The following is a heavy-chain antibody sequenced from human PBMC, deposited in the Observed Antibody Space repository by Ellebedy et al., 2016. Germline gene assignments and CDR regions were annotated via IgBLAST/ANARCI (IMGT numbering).Heavy chain of an antibody. CDR3: AKDQNQSAWYGWFDS. D-gene: IGHD6-19*01. CDR1: GITFSSYP. V-gene: IGHV3-23*01. J-gene: IGHJ5*01. CDR2: IGGSGDST. Sequence: GGSLRLXXAASGITFSSYPLSWVRQASGKGLEWVSAIGGSGDSTYYADSVKGRFTISRDNSKSTLYLQMNGLRAEDSAIYYCAKDQNQSAWYGWFDSWGQGALVTVSS.